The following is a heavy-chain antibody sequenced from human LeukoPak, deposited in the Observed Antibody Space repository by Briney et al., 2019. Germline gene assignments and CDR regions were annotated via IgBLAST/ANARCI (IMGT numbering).Heavy chain of an antibody. D-gene: IGHD2-15*01. CDR3: AKAPIVVVAATWLDY. J-gene: IGHJ4*02. CDR2: ISGSGGST. CDR1: GFTFSSYA. Sequence: PGGSLRLSCAASGFTFSSYAMSWVRQAPGKGLEWVSAISGSGGSTYYADSVKGRFTISRDNSKNTLYLQMNSLRAEDTAVYYCAKAPIVVVAATWLDYWGQGTLVTVSS. V-gene: IGHV3-23*01.